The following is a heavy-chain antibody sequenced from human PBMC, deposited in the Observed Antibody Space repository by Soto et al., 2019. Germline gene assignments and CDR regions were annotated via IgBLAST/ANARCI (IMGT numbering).Heavy chain of an antibody. D-gene: IGHD2-2*02. CDR3: AAIDHGSES. V-gene: IGHV3-7*01. Sequence: EVQLVESGGGLVQPGGSLRLSCAASRVVFRNHWMSWVRRAPGKGLEWLANINQDGSGRYHADSVKGRFTISRDNAENSLFLQMNGLRVEDTAVYYCAAIDHGSESWGQGTLVTVSS. CDR2: INQDGSGR. J-gene: IGHJ5*02. CDR1: RVVFRNHW.